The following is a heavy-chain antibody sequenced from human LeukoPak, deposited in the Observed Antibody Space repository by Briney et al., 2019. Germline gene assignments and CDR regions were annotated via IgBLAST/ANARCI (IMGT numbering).Heavy chain of an antibody. CDR3: ARGGDLKNVDTAMVFDY. CDR1: GFTFSSYA. V-gene: IGHV3-23*01. Sequence: PGGSLRLSCAASGFTFSSYAMSWVRQAPGKGLEWVSAISGSGGSTYYADSVKGRFTISRDNSKNTLYLQMNSLRAEDTAVYYCARGGDLKNVDTAMVFDYWGQGTLVTVSS. J-gene: IGHJ4*02. CDR2: ISGSGGST. D-gene: IGHD5-18*01.